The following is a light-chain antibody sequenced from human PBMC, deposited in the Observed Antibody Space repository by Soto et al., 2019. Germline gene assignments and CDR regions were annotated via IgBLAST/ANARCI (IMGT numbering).Light chain of an antibody. J-gene: IGLJ3*02. Sequence: QSVSTQPPSASGTPGQRVTISCSGSSSNIGTNYVYWYKQLPGTAPKLLIYCNDQRPSGVPDRLSGSKSGTSASLAISGLRSEDEADYYCATRDNSLSRWVFGGGTKVTVL. CDR3: ATRDNSLSRWV. CDR2: CND. V-gene: IGLV1-47*02. CDR1: SSNIGTNY.